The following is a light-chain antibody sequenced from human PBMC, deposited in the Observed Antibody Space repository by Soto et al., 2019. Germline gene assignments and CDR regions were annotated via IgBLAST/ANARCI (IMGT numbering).Light chain of an antibody. J-gene: IGLJ2*01. CDR3: SSYAGSMNLI. CDR2: EVT. Sequence: QSALTQPPSASGAPGQRVTISCTGTSSDVGGHNYVSWYQQYPGKAPKLIIYEVTKRPSGVPDRFSGSKSVNTASLTVSGLQTEDEADYYCSSYAGSMNLIFGGGTKLTVL. CDR1: SSDVGGHNY. V-gene: IGLV2-8*01.